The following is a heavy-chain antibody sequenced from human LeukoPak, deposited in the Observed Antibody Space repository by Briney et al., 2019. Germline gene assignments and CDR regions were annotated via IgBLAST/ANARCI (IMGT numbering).Heavy chain of an antibody. CDR2: ISYDGSNK. D-gene: IGHD5-24*01. CDR3: ARGRRDGYFDAFDI. J-gene: IGHJ3*02. V-gene: IGHV3-30*04. CDR1: GFTFSSYA. Sequence: GGSLRLSCAASGFTFSSYAMHWVRQAPGEGLEWVAVISYDGSNKYYADSVKGRFTISRDNSKNTLYLQMNSLRAEDTAVYYCARGRRDGYFDAFDIWGQGTMVTVSS.